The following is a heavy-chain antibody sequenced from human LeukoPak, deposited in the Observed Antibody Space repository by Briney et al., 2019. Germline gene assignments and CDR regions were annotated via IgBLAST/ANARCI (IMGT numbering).Heavy chain of an antibody. CDR1: GFTFSSYS. D-gene: IGHD3-22*01. J-gene: IGHJ6*03. Sequence: GGSLRLSCAASGFTFSSYSMNWVRQAPGKGLEWVSSISSSSSYIYYADSVKGRFTIYRDKAKNSMYMQMNSLRAEDTAVYYCARWLPYYYSMDVWGKGTTVTVSS. CDR2: ISSSSSYI. CDR3: ARWLPYYYSMDV. V-gene: IGHV3-21*01.